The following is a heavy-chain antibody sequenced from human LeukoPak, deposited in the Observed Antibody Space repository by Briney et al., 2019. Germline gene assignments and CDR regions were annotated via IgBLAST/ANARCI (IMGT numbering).Heavy chain of an antibody. J-gene: IGHJ4*02. D-gene: IGHD6-13*01. CDR2: INAGNGNT. CDR1: GYTFTDYY. CDR3: ARDQPIPAGESSSWYGSFDY. Sequence: ASVKVSCKASGYTFTDYYVYWVRQAPGQGLEWMGWINAGNGNTKYSQKFQGRVTITRDTSASTAYMELSSLRSEDTAVYYCARDQPIPAGESSSWYGSFDYWGQGTLVTVSS. V-gene: IGHV1/OR15-3*02.